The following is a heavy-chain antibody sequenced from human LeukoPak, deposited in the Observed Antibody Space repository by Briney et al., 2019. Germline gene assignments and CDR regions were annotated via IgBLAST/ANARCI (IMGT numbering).Heavy chain of an antibody. Sequence: SVKVSCKASGGTFSSYAISWVRQAPGQGLEWMGGIIPIFGTANYAQKFQGRVTITADESTSTAYMELSSLRSEDTAVYYCARGDLGGTWFDPWGQGTLVTVSS. CDR1: GGTFSSYA. CDR3: ARGDLGGTWFDP. D-gene: IGHD3-16*01. V-gene: IGHV1-69*01. CDR2: IIPIFGTA. J-gene: IGHJ5*02.